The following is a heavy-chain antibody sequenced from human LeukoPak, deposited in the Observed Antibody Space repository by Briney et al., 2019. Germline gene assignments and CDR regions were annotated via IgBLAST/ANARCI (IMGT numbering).Heavy chain of an antibody. CDR2: ISSSSVYI. CDR1: GFTFSSYN. CDR3: ARDQTPSSLGPAGSGRDHFDY. D-gene: IGHD3-10*01. Sequence: GGSLRLSCVASGFTFSSYNMNWVRQAPGKGLEWVSSISSSSVYIYYADSVKGRFTISRGSAKNSLYLQMNSLRAEDTAVYYCARDQTPSSLGPAGSGRDHFDYWGQGTLVTVSS. V-gene: IGHV3-21*01. J-gene: IGHJ4*02.